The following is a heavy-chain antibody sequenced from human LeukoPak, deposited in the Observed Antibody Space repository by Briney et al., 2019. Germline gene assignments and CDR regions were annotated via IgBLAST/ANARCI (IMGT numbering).Heavy chain of an antibody. V-gene: IGHV1/OR15-2*02. CDR1: GYTLTSYY. CDR2: ISAYNGNT. Sequence: ASVTVSCKASGYTLTSYYMHWVRQAPAQGLERMGWISAYNGNTNYAQNPQGRLTMTTDTSTSTAYMELSSLRSDDTAVYYCARDLKKLATHNKFYFDYWGQGTLVTVSS. CDR3: ARDLKKLATHNKFYFDY. J-gene: IGHJ4*02. D-gene: IGHD6-6*01.